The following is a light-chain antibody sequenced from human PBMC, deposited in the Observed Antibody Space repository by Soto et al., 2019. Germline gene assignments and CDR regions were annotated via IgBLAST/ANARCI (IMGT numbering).Light chain of an antibody. J-gene: IGKJ1*01. CDR3: KQYNNWPPWT. CDR1: QSVSSN. Sequence: EIVMTQSPATLSVSPGERATLSCRASQSVSSNLAWYQQKTGQAPRLLIYGASTRATGIPARFSGSGAGTEFTLTISSLQSEDFAVYYCKQYNNWPPWTFGQGTKVEIK. CDR2: GAS. V-gene: IGKV3-15*01.